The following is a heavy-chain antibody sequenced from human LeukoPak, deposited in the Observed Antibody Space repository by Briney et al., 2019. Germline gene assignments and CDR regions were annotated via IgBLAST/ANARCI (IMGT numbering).Heavy chain of an antibody. CDR3: ARFSSHHDADY. D-gene: IGHD3-16*01. Sequence: PSVTLSLTCAVYGGSFSVFYWSYWSWLRQPPGEGREWIGEINHSGSTNYNPSLKSRVSMSLDTSKNQFSLTLGSVTAADTAVYYCARFSSHHDADYWAKGTLVTVYS. J-gene: IGHJ4*02. CDR1: GGSFSVFY. CDR2: INHSGST. V-gene: IGHV4-34*01.